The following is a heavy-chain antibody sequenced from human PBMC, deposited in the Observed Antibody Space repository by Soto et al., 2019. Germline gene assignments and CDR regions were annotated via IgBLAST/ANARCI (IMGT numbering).Heavy chain of an antibody. CDR2: ISWTRNTI. V-gene: IGHV3-9*02. CDR3: AKDTGPN. J-gene: IGHJ4*02. CDR1: GFTPDNYA. Sequence: PVRSPQLSCAASGFTPDNYAWQWGRQAPGKGLEGVSGISWTRNTIAYADSVKGRFNISRDNAKNSLYLQMNSLRAEDTAFYYCAKDTGPNWGQGTLVTVSS.